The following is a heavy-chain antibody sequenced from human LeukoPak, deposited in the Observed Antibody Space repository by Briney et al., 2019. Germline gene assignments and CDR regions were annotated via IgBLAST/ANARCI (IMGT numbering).Heavy chain of an antibody. V-gene: IGHV3-23*01. CDR3: AKGIKFFGVVMYFDY. D-gene: IGHD3-3*01. CDR1: GFTFSSYA. J-gene: IGHJ4*02. Sequence: GGSLRLSCAASGFTFSSYAMSWVRRAPGKGLEWVSAISGSGGSTYYADSVKGRFTISRDNSKNTLYLQMNSLRAEDTAVYYCAKGIKFFGVVMYFDYWGQGTLVTVSS. CDR2: ISGSGGST.